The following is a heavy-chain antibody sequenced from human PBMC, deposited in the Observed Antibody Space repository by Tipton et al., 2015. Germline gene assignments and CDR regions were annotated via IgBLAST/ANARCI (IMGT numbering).Heavy chain of an antibody. V-gene: IGHV4-34*01. CDR3: ARGGGYSYGYSDY. Sequence: LRLSCAVYGGSFSGYYWSWIRQPPGKGLEWIGEINHSGGTNYNPSLKSRVTISLDTSKNQFSLRLSSVTAADTAVYYCARGGGYSYGYSDYWGQGTLVTVSS. D-gene: IGHD5-18*01. J-gene: IGHJ4*02. CDR2: INHSGGT. CDR1: GGSFSGYY.